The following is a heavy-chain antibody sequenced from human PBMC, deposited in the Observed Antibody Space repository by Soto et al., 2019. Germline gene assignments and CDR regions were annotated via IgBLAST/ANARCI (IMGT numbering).Heavy chain of an antibody. CDR3: ARGGPDGFCSGGRCYFDY. CDR1: GFTFNDYA. CDR2: ISWNSNII. J-gene: IGHJ4*02. Sequence: EVQLVESGGGLVQPGRSLRLSCAASGFTFNDYAMHWVRRVPGKGLEWVSRISWNSNIIGYADSVKGRFTISRDNAKNSLYLQMNGLRPEDTALYYCARGGPDGFCSGGRCYFDYWGQGTLVTVSS. V-gene: IGHV3-9*01. D-gene: IGHD2-15*01.